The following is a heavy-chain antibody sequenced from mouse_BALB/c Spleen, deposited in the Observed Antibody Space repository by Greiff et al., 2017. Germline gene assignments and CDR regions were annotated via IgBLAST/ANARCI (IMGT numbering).Heavy chain of an antibody. CDR3: ARSYFDV. CDR2: ISSGSSTI. CDR1: GFTFSSFG. Sequence: EVQRVESGGGLVQPGGSRKLSCAASGFTFSSFGMHWVRQAPEKGLEWVAYISSGSSTIYYADTVKGRFTISRDNPKNTLFLQMTSLRSEDTAMYYCARSYFDVWGAGTTVTVSS. J-gene: IGHJ1*01. V-gene: IGHV5-17*02.